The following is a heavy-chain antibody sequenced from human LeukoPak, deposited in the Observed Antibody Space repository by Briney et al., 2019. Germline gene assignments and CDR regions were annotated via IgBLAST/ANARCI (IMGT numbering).Heavy chain of an antibody. D-gene: IGHD3-22*01. CDR3: ATGPTYYYDSSGYYLVDY. Sequence: GGSLRLSCAASGFTFSSYGMHWVRQAPGKGLEWVAFIRYDGSNKYYADSVKGRSTISRDNSKNTLYLQMNSLRAEDTAVYYCATGPTYYYDSSGYYLVDYWGQGTLVTVSS. CDR2: IRYDGSNK. V-gene: IGHV3-30*02. CDR1: GFTFSSYG. J-gene: IGHJ4*02.